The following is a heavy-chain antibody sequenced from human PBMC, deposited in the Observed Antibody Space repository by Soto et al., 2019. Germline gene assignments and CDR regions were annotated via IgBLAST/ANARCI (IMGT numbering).Heavy chain of an antibody. CDR1: GGSFSSYA. D-gene: IGHD1-7*01. CDR2: IITIFGTA. V-gene: IGHV1-69*12. Sequence: QVQLVQSGAEVKKPGSSVKVYCKASGGSFSSYAISWVRQAPGQGREWMGGIITIFGTANYAQKFKGRVTNTEDESTSTDYMALISMRSEDTAVYYCARVRIGTTSYDFDYYGQGNLVTVSS. CDR3: ARVRIGTTSYDFDY. J-gene: IGHJ4*02.